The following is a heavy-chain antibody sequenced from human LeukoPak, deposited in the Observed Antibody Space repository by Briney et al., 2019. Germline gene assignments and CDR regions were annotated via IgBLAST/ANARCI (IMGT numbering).Heavy chain of an antibody. CDR1: GYFISSGYY. CDR3: ARRVAGTIDY. J-gene: IGHJ4*02. CDR2: TYQAGIT. Sequence: PSETLSLTCAVSGYFISSGYYWGWIRQPPGKGLEWIGSTYQAGITYCKPSLRSRVTMAVDMSKNQSSLHLTSVTAADTAMYYCARRVAGTIDYWGQGTLVTVSS. D-gene: IGHD6-19*01. V-gene: IGHV4-38-2*01.